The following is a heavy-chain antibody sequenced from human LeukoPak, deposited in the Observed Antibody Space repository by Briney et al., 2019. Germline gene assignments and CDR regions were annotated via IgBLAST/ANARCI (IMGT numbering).Heavy chain of an antibody. J-gene: IGHJ4*02. CDR1: GGSSSGYY. Sequence: SETLSLTCAVYGGSSSGYYWTWIRQPPGKGLEWIGEINHSGSTNYNPSLKSRVTISVDTPKNQFSLKLSSVTAADTAVYYCARGKGSGWTFDYWGQGTLVTVSS. V-gene: IGHV4-34*01. CDR2: INHSGST. CDR3: ARGKGSGWTFDY. D-gene: IGHD6-19*01.